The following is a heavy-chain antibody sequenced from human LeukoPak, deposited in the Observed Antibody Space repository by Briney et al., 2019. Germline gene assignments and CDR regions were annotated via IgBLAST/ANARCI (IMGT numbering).Heavy chain of an antibody. J-gene: IGHJ4*02. CDR2: IYYSGSA. CDR1: GGSTSGFY. D-gene: IGHD6-19*01. Sequence: SETLSLTCTVSGGSTSGFYRGWIRQPPGKGLEWIGFIYYSGSANYNPSLKSRVTMSVDMSKSQFSLKLSSVTAADTAFYYCARDRDSSGWFDYWGQGALVTVSS. V-gene: IGHV4-59*01. CDR3: ARDRDSSGWFDY.